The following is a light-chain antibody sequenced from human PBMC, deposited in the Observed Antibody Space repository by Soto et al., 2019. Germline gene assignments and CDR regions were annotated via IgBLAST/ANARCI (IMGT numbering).Light chain of an antibody. Sequence: DFQVTQSPSSLSASVGDRITITCRASQGIMNDLAWYQQKPGKPPSLLISSASTLESGVPARFSGSGFGTDFTLIISNLQPEDVATYYCQKYNSLPPTFGGGTNVEIK. CDR3: QKYNSLPPT. CDR2: SAS. V-gene: IGKV1-27*01. CDR1: QGIMND. J-gene: IGKJ4*01.